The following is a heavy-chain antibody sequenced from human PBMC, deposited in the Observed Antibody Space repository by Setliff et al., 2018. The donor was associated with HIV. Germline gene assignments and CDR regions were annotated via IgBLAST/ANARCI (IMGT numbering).Heavy chain of an antibody. D-gene: IGHD1-26*01. CDR2: IKHDGSEK. CDR3: ARDRGGSDYFDY. CDR1: GLTFSNYA. Sequence: PGGSLRLSCAGSGLTFSNYAMNWVRQAPGKGLEWLANIKHDGSEKYYVDSVKGRFTISRDNAKNSLYLQMNSLRAEDTAVFYCARDRGGSDYFDYWGQGTLVTVSS. V-gene: IGHV3-7*01. J-gene: IGHJ4*02.